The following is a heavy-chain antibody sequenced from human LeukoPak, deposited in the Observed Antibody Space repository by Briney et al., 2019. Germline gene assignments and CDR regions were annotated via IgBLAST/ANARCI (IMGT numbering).Heavy chain of an antibody. Sequence: ASVKVSCKASGYTLTKYYIHWVRQAPGQGPEWMGWFNPKSGDTSYVRKFQGRVTITRDTSSSTLYMELDSLRSDDTAVYFCVRDSGRPGFFWYFDLWGRGSPVIVSS. CDR2: FNPKSGDT. V-gene: IGHV1-2*02. CDR1: GYTLTKYY. CDR3: VRDSGRPGFFWYFDL. J-gene: IGHJ2*01.